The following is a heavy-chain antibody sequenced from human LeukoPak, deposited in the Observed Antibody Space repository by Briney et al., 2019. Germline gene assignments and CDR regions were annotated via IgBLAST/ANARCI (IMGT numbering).Heavy chain of an antibody. CDR1: GFSFSSYA. Sequence: QPGGSLRLSCAAYGFSFSSYALTWVRQAPGKGLEWVSAISASGRGTYYADSVKGRFTISRDNSKNTLYLQMNSLKAEDTAVYYCAKTLGSGWYDYWGQGTLFTVSS. CDR3: AKTLGSGWYDY. CDR2: ISASGRGT. J-gene: IGHJ4*02. D-gene: IGHD6-19*01. V-gene: IGHV3-23*01.